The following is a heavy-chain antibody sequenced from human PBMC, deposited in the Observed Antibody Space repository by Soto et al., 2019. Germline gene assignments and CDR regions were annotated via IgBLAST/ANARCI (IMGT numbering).Heavy chain of an antibody. D-gene: IGHD1-20*01. V-gene: IGHV1-18*01. J-gene: IGHJ5*02. Sequence: QVQLVQSGAEVKKPGASVKVSCKASGYTFNNFGINWVRQAPGQGLEWMGWISAYTGNTNYAQKLQGRVTMTTDTFTNTVYMGLRSLRSDDTAVYYCAGGGITGMGWFDPWGQGTLVTVSS. CDR1: GYTFNNFG. CDR2: ISAYTGNT. CDR3: AGGGITGMGWFDP.